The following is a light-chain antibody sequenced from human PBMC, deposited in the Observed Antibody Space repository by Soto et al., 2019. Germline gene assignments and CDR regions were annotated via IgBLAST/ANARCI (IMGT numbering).Light chain of an antibody. Sequence: EIVLTQSPGTLSLSPGEGASLSCRASQSLISSYIAWYQQKPGQAPRLLIVGASSSATGIPDRFSGSGSGTDCTLTSSRLEPEDFAVYYCQHYGSSVLTFGPGTKVDIK. CDR3: QHYGSSVLT. CDR2: GAS. V-gene: IGKV3-20*01. CDR1: QSLISSY. J-gene: IGKJ3*01.